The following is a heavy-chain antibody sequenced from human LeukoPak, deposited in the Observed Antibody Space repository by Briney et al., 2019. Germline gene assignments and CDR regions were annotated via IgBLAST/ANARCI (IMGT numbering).Heavy chain of an antibody. V-gene: IGHV1-46*01. J-gene: IGHJ6*02. CDR2: INPSGGST. D-gene: IGHD6-13*01. Sequence: ASVKVSCKASGYTFTSYYMHWVRQAPGQGLEWMGIINPSGGSTSYAQKFRGRVTMTRDTSTSTVYMELSSLRSEDTAVYYCARDASFIAAASYGMDVWGQGTTVTVSS. CDR3: ARDASFIAAASYGMDV. CDR1: GYTFTSYY.